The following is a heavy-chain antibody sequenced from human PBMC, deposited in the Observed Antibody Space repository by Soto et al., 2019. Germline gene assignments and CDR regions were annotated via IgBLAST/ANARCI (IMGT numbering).Heavy chain of an antibody. CDR3: ARDGRLHWFES. V-gene: IGHV4-4*02. J-gene: IGHJ5*01. Sequence: QVHLQESGPGLVKPSETLSLTCAVSGDSIKTETWWSWLRQLPGTGLEWIGEIKNTGDANANPALRSRVSMSVDRTKNQVFLNLRSVSAADTAVYFCARDGRLHWFESWGQGTLVTVSS. CDR1: GDSIKTETW. CDR2: IKNTGDA.